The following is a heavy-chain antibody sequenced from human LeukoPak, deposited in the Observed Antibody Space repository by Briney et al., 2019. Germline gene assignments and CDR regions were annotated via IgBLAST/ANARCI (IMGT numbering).Heavy chain of an antibody. V-gene: IGHV5-51*01. J-gene: IGHJ5*02. CDR2: IYPGDSDT. CDR3: AITDYYGSGSPSVTAPFDP. D-gene: IGHD3-10*01. Sequence: HGESLKISCKGSGHRFTNYWIGWVRQMPGKGPEWMGMIYPGDSDTRYSPSFEGQVTISADKSTNTAYLQWSSLKASDTAMYYCAITDYYGSGSPSVTAPFDPWGQGTLVTVSS. CDR1: GHRFTNYW.